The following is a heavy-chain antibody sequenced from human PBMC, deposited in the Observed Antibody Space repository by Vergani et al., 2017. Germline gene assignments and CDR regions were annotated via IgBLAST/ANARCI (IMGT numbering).Heavy chain of an antibody. J-gene: IGHJ6*02. CDR2: ISAYNGNT. D-gene: IGHD2-2*01. Sequence: QVQLVLSGAEVKKPGASVKVSCKASGYTFTSYGISWVRQAPGQGLEWMGWISAYNGNTNYAQKLQGRVTMTTDTSTSTAYMELRSLRSDDTAVYYCARDPDIVVVPAAPYYYYYYGMDVWGQXP. CDR3: ARDPDIVVVPAAPYYYYYYGMDV. V-gene: IGHV1-18*04. CDR1: GYTFTSYG.